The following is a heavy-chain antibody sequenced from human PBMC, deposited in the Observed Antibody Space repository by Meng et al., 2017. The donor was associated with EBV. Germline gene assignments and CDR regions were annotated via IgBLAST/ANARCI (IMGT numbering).Heavy chain of an antibody. CDR3: ARGPHGDYGVDF. CDR1: GASITSGSYF. V-gene: IGHV4-30-4*01. J-gene: IGHJ4*02. Sequence: QVQRQESGPGLVNPSQTLSPTCAVAGASITSGSYFWSWIRQSPGKAPEWIGYVYSSGNSYYNPSLKSRVSISPDTSKNQFSLNLTSVTAADTAIYYCARGPHGDYGVDFWGQGTLVTVSS. CDR2: VYSSGNS. D-gene: IGHD4-17*01.